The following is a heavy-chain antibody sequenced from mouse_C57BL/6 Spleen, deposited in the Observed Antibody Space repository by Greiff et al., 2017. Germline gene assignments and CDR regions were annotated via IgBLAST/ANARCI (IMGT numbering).Heavy chain of an antibody. CDR2: IYPGNSDT. CDR3: TRGPAYYSSYWYFDY. Sequence: EVQLQESGTVLVRPGASVKMSCKTSGYTFTSYWMHWVKQRPGQGLEWIGAIYPGNSDTSYNQQFKGKAKLTAVTSASTAYMELSSLTNEDSAVYYGTRGPAYYSSYWYFDYWGQGTTLTVSS. V-gene: IGHV1-5*01. CDR1: GYTFTSYW. D-gene: IGHD2-5*01. J-gene: IGHJ2*01.